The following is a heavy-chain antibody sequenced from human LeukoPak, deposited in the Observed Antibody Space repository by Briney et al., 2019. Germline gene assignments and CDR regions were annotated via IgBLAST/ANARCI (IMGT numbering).Heavy chain of an antibody. J-gene: IGHJ5*02. CDR3: ARQGVVTPENWFDP. Sequence: PSETLSLTCTVSGGSISSYYWSWIRQPPGKGLEWIGYIYYSGSTNYNPSLKSRVTISVDTSKNQFSLKLSSVTAADTAVYYCARQGVVTPENWFDPWGQGTLVTVSS. D-gene: IGHD4-23*01. V-gene: IGHV4-59*08. CDR2: IYYSGST. CDR1: GGSISSYY.